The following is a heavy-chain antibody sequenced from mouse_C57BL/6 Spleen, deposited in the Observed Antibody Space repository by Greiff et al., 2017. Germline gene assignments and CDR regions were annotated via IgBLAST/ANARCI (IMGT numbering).Heavy chain of an antibody. Sequence: QVQLQQSGAELARPGASVKLSCKASGYTFTSYGISWVKQRTGQGLEWIGEIYPRSGNTYYNEKFKGKATLTADKSSSTAYMELRSLTSEDSAVYFCAREESLTTVVATWFAYWGQGTLVTVSA. J-gene: IGHJ3*01. CDR3: AREESLTTVVATWFAY. D-gene: IGHD1-1*01. CDR2: IYPRSGNT. CDR1: GYTFTSYG. V-gene: IGHV1-81*01.